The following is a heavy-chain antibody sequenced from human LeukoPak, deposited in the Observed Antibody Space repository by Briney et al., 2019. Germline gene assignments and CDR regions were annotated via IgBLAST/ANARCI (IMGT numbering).Heavy chain of an antibody. CDR1: GGTFSSYA. J-gene: IGHJ4*02. D-gene: IGHD3-22*01. Sequence: SVKVSCKASGGTFSSYAISWVRQAPGQGLEWMGGIIPIFGTANYAQKFQGRVTITTDESTSTAYMELSSLRSEGTAVYYCARDAYYYDSSGYYSRGYYLDYWGQGTLVTVSS. CDR2: IIPIFGTA. V-gene: IGHV1-69*05. CDR3: ARDAYYYDSSGYYSRGYYLDY.